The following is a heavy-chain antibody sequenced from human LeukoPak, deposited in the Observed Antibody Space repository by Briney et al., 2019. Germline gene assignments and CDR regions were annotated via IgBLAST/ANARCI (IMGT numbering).Heavy chain of an antibody. J-gene: IGHJ4*02. CDR3: ARGRSSSPRIDY. Sequence: GGSLRLSCAASGFTFSSYAMHWVRQAPGKGLEWVAVISYDGSNKYYADSVKGRFTISRDNSKNPLYLQMNSVRAEDTAVYYCARGRSSSPRIDYWGQGTLVTVSS. CDR1: GFTFSSYA. D-gene: IGHD6-6*01. V-gene: IGHV3-30*07. CDR2: ISYDGSNK.